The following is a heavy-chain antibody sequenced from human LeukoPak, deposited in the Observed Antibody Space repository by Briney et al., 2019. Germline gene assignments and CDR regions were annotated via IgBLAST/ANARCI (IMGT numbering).Heavy chain of an antibody. V-gene: IGHV1-8*01. CDR3: ARLGEYSNWFDP. D-gene: IGHD3-16*01. CDR1: GYTFTSYD. Sequence: ASVKVSCKAYGYTFTSYDINWVRHATGQGLGWMGWMNPNSGNTGYAQKFQGRVTMTRSTSRNTAYMELSSLTSDDTAVYYCARLGEYSNWFDPWGQGTLVIVSS. CDR2: MNPNSGNT. J-gene: IGHJ5*02.